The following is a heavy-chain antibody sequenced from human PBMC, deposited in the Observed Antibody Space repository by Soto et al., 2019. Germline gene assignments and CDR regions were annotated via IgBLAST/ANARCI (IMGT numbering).Heavy chain of an antibody. CDR3: VRRRIAAAGDHYYYYGMDV. CDR1: GCSFTSYW. D-gene: IGHD6-13*01. CDR2: IDPSDSYT. J-gene: IGHJ6*02. Sequence: GGSLKISCKGSGCSFTSYWISWVRQMPGKGLEWMGRIDPSDSYTNYSPSFQGHVTISADKSISTAYLQWSSLKASDTAMYYCVRRRIAAAGDHYYYYGMDVWGQGTTVTVSS. V-gene: IGHV5-10-1*01.